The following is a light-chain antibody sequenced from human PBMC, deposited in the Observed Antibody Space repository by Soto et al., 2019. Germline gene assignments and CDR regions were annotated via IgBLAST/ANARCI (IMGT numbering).Light chain of an antibody. CDR3: SSYTSSSLHV. J-gene: IGLJ1*01. CDR1: SSDVGGYNY. Sequence: QSLLTQPASLSGAPWQSVTISFPGTSSDVGGYNYVSWYQQHPGKAPKLMIYDVSNRPSGVSNRFSGSKSGNTASLTISGLQAEDEADYYCSSYTSSSLHVFGTGTKVTVL. V-gene: IGLV2-14*03. CDR2: DVS.